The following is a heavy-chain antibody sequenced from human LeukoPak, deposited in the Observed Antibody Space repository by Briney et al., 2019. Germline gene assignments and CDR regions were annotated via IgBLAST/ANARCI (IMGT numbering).Heavy chain of an antibody. J-gene: IGHJ4*02. D-gene: IGHD6-19*01. CDR3: GRSSRTGISSGWYFFDY. CDR1: GFTFSDHY. V-gene: IGHV3-72*01. Sequence: GGSLRLSCAASGFTFSDHYIDWVRQAPGKGLEWVGRTTNKANSYTTKYAVSVKGRFTISRDDSKNSAYLQMSSLKMEDTAVYYCGRSSRTGISSGWYFFDYWGQGTLVTVSS. CDR2: TTNKANSYTT.